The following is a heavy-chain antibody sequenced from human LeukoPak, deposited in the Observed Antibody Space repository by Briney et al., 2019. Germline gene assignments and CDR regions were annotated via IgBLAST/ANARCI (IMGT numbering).Heavy chain of an antibody. CDR2: INPSGGST. J-gene: IGHJ4*02. CDR3: ARDLSSTSSWATVPDY. Sequence: ASVKVSCKASGYTFTSYYMHWVRQAPGQGLEWMGIINPSGGSTSYAQKFQGRVTMTRDTSTSTVYMELSSLRSEDTAVYYCARDLSSTSSWATVPDYWGQGTLVTVSS. D-gene: IGHD2-2*01. CDR1: GYTFTSYY. V-gene: IGHV1-46*01.